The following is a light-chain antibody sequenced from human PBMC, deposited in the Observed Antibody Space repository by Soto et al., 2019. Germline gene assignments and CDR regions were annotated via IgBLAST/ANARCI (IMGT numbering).Light chain of an antibody. CDR1: SSNIGAGYD. Sequence: QSVLTQPPSVSGAPGQRVTISCTGSSSNIGAGYDVHWYQQLPGTAPKLLIYGNSNRPSGVPDRFSGSKSGTSASLAITGXXXDDEADYYCQSYDSSLSANYVFGTGTKLTVL. CDR2: GNS. V-gene: IGLV1-40*01. CDR3: QSYDSSLSANYV. J-gene: IGLJ1*01.